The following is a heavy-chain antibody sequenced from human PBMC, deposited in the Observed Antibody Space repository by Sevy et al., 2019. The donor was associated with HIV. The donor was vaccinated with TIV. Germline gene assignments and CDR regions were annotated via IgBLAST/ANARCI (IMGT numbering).Heavy chain of an antibody. D-gene: IGHD1-20*01. J-gene: IGHJ6*02. Sequence: GGSLRLSCAASGFTFSSYWMHWVRQAPGKGLVWVSRINSDGSSISYADSVTGRFTISRDNAKNTLYLQMNSLRAEDTAVYYCARVLIGTTGYGMDVWGQGTTVTVSS. CDR1: GFTFSSYW. V-gene: IGHV3-74*01. CDR2: INSDGSSI. CDR3: ARVLIGTTGYGMDV.